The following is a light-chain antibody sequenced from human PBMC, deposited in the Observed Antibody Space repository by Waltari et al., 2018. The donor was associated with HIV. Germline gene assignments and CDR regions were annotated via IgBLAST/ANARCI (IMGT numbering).Light chain of an antibody. Sequence: QSALTQPASVSGSPGQSITISCTGTSSDVGGYNYVSWYQQHPGKAPKLMIYDVSKRPSGVSNRVSGSKSGNTASLTISGLQAEDEADYYCCSYAGSSTFVFGGGTKLTVL. CDR3: CSYAGSSTFV. V-gene: IGLV2-23*02. CDR2: DVS. CDR1: SSDVGGYNY. J-gene: IGLJ2*01.